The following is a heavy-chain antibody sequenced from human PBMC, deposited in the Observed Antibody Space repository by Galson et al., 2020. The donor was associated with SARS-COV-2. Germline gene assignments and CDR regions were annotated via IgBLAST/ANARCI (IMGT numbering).Heavy chain of an antibody. CDR2: MNPNSGNT. Sequence: ASVKVSCKASGYTFTNYEINWVRQAPGQGLEWMGWMNPNSGNTGYAQKFQGRVTMTRTTSISTAYMELNSLTSEDTAVYYCARSYDDFATWFDPWGQGTLVTVSP. CDR3: ARSYDDFATWFDP. J-gene: IGHJ5*02. CDR1: GYTFTNYE. V-gene: IGHV1-8*01. D-gene: IGHD4-17*01.